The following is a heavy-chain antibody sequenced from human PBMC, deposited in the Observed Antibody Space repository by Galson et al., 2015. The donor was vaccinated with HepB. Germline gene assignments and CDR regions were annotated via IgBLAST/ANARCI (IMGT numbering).Heavy chain of an antibody. CDR2: ISSSSGFT. J-gene: IGHJ4*02. CDR1: GLTFSDSY. Sequence: SLRLSCAASGLTFSDSYMSWIRQAPGRGLEWVSFISSSSGFTNYADSVKGRFIISRDNAKNSVFLQMNSLRAEDTAVYFCARVSLTTGGAFDYWGQGTLVTVSS. V-gene: IGHV3-11*06. D-gene: IGHD4-17*01. CDR3: ARVSLTTGGAFDY.